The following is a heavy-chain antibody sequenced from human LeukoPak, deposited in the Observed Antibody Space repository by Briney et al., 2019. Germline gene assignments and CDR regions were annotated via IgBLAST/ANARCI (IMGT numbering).Heavy chain of an antibody. V-gene: IGHV1-24*01. Sequence: ASVQVSCKVSGYTLTELSMHWVRQAPGKGLEWMRGFDPEDGETIYAQKFQGRVTMTEDTSTDTAYMELSSLRSEDTAVYYCATYSYSSGVLYFDYWGQGTLVTVSS. D-gene: IGHD6-19*01. CDR3: ATYSYSSGVLYFDY. CDR1: GYTLTELS. J-gene: IGHJ4*02. CDR2: FDPEDGET.